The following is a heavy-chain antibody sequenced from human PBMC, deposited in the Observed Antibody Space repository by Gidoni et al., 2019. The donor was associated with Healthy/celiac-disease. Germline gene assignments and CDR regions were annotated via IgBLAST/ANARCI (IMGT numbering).Heavy chain of an antibody. V-gene: IGHV3-23*01. Sequence: EVQLLESGGGLVQPGGSLRLSCAASGFTFSSYAMSWVRQAPGKGLEWVSAISGSGGSTYYTDSVKGRFTISRDNSKNTLYLQMNSLRAEDTAVYYCAKVLYSYGSGSYSLGYWGQGTLVTVSS. CDR2: ISGSGGST. CDR3: AKVLYSYGSGSYSLGY. J-gene: IGHJ4*02. D-gene: IGHD3-10*01. CDR1: GFTFSSYA.